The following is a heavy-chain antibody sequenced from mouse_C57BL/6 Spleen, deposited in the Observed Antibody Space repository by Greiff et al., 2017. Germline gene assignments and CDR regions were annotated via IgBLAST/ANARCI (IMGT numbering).Heavy chain of an antibody. Sequence: QVQLKQPGAELVMPGASVKLSCKASGYTFTSYWMHWVKQRPGQGLEWIGEIDPSDSYTNYNQKFKGKSTLTVDKSSSTAYMQLSSLTSEDSAVYYCARGGFGSSYRFDYWGQGTTLTVSS. J-gene: IGHJ2*01. CDR2: IDPSDSYT. D-gene: IGHD1-1*01. V-gene: IGHV1-69*01. CDR1: GYTFTSYW. CDR3: ARGGFGSSYRFDY.